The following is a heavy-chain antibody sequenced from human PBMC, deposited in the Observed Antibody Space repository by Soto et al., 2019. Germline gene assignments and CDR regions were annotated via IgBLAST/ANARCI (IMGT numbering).Heavy chain of an antibody. CDR2: ISSNGGST. Sequence: GGSLRLSCSASGFTFSSYAMHWVRQAPGKGLEYVSAISSNGGSTYYADSVKGRFTISRDNSKNTLYLQMNSLRAEDTAVYYCTRDASRDSSARGWFDPWGPGTLVTVSS. V-gene: IGHV3-64*04. D-gene: IGHD6-13*01. CDR3: TRDASRDSSARGWFDP. CDR1: GFTFSSYA. J-gene: IGHJ5*02.